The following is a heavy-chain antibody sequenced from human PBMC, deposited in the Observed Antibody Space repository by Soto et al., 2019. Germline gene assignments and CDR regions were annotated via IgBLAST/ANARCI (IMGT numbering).Heavy chain of an antibody. CDR2: ISGAGSNT. Sequence: EVQLLDSGGGLVQPGGSLRLSCAASGFTFSNYAMSWVRQAPGKGLDWVSTISGAGSNTYYADSVKGRFSISRDNSKNMAYLEMKNLRAEDTAVYYCAKERLARGIDYWGRGTLVTVSS. D-gene: IGHD3-10*01. V-gene: IGHV3-23*01. CDR1: GFTFSNYA. CDR3: AKERLARGIDY. J-gene: IGHJ4*02.